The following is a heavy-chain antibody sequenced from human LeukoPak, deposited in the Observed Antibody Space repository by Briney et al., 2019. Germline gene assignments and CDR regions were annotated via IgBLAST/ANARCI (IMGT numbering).Heavy chain of an antibody. CDR3: ARSTYSSSWGDYYDYYYMDV. CDR2: ISSSGSTI. V-gene: IGHV3-11*01. J-gene: IGHJ6*03. Sequence: GGSLRLSCAASGFTFSDYYMSWIRQAPGKGLEWVSYISSSGSTIYYADSVKGRFTISRDNAKNSLYLQMNSLRAEDTAVYYCARSTYSSSWGDYYDYYYMDVWGKGTTVTVSS. CDR1: GFTFSDYY. D-gene: IGHD6-6*01.